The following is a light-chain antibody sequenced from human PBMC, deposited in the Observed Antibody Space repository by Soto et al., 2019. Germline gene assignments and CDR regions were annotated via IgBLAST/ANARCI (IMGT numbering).Light chain of an antibody. CDR3: HKYYSRHQT. CDR1: KSVLYSSDNNNY. V-gene: IGKV4-1*01. J-gene: IGKJ1*01. Sequence: DIVMTQSPDSLALSLGERATINCKSSKSVLYSSDNNNYLAWYQQKTGQPPKMXIYWESSRESGVPDRFSGSGSGTDFNLTISSLQAEDVAVYYCHKYYSRHQTCGQGTKVDI. CDR2: WES.